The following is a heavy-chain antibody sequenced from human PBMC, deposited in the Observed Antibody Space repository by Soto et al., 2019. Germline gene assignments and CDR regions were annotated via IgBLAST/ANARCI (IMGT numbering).Heavy chain of an antibody. V-gene: IGHV4-31*03. D-gene: IGHD3-3*01. CDR2: IYYSGST. J-gene: IGHJ4*02. CDR3: ARGAYNTIFGVVSLAS. CDR1: GGSISSGGYY. Sequence: SETLSLTCTVSGGSISSGGYYWSWIRQHPGKGLEWIGYIYYSGSTYYNPSLKSRVTISVDTSKNQFSLKLSSVTAADTAMYYCARGAYNTIFGVVSLASWGQGTLVTVSS.